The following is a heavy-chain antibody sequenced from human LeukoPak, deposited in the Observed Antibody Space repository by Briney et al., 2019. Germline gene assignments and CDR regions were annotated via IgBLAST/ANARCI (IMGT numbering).Heavy chain of an antibody. Sequence: SETLSLTCAVYGGSISSYYWSWIRQPPGKGLEWIGYIYYSGSTNYNPSLKSRVTISVDTSKNQFSLKLSSVTAADTAVYYCARDHYGFNYYYYYGMDVWGQGTTVTVSS. D-gene: IGHD3-16*01. V-gene: IGHV4-59*01. CDR2: IYYSGST. CDR1: GGSISSYY. J-gene: IGHJ6*02. CDR3: ARDHYGFNYYYYYGMDV.